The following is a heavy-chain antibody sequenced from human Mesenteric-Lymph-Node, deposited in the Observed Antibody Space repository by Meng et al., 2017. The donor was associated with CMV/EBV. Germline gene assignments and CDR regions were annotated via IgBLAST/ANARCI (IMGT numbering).Heavy chain of an antibody. J-gene: IGHJ4*02. CDR1: GFTFTSYW. CDR2: IKEDGSEK. CDR3: ARDDSGATSWRLYFDY. Sequence: GGSLRLSCEASGFTFTSYWMSWVRQAPGKGLEWVANIKEDGSEKYYVDSVKGRFTISRDNAKNSLYLQMNSLRAEDTAVYYCARDDSGATSWRLYFDYWGQGTLVTVSS. D-gene: IGHD5-24*01. V-gene: IGHV3-7*01.